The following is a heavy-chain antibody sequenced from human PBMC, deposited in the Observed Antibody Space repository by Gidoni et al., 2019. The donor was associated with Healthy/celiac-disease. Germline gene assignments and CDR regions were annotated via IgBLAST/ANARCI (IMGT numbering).Heavy chain of an antibody. CDR2: ISYDGSNK. V-gene: IGHV3-30-3*01. D-gene: IGHD1-26*01. J-gene: IGHJ4*02. CDR3: ASYVGLDY. CDR1: GFTFSSYA. Sequence: QVQLVESGGGVVQPGRSLRLSCAASGFTFSSYAMHWVRQAPGKGLEWVAVISYDGSNKYYADSVKGRFTISRDNSKNTLYLQMNSLRAEDTAVYYCASYVGLDYWGQGTLVTVSS.